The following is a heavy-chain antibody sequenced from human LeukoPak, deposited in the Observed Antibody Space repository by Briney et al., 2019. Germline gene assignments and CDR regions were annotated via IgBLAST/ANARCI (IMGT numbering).Heavy chain of an antibody. V-gene: IGHV1-2*02. J-gene: IGHJ4*02. D-gene: IGHD5-24*01. CDR2: INPNSGGT. CDR1: GYTFTDYY. Sequence: ASVKVSCTASGYTFTDYYLHWVRQAPGQGLECMGWINPNSGGTKFAQKFQGRVTMTRDTSITTAYMELSRLTSDDTAVYYCAREMATIVNQFDYWGQGTLVTVSS. CDR3: AREMATIVNQFDY.